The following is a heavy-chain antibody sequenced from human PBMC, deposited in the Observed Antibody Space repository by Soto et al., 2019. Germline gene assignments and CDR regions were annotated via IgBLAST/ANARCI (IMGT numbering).Heavy chain of an antibody. CDR3: ARQLSGSWYNWFDP. J-gene: IGHJ5*02. Sequence: GGSLRLSCAASGFSVTANSMSWVRQAPGKGLEWVSVMHSDVTTYYADSVKGRFIISRDNSKNTLYLQMSNLRGEDTARYFCARQLSGSWYNWFDPWGQGTLVTVPQ. D-gene: IGHD6-13*01. V-gene: IGHV3-53*01. CDR1: GFSVTANS. CDR2: MHSDVTT.